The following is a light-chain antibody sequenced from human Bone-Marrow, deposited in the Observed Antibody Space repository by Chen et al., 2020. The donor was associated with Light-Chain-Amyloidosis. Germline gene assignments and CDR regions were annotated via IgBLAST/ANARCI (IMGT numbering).Light chain of an antibody. V-gene: IGLV3-25*03. Sequence: SYELTQPPSVSVSSGPTARITCSGDDLPTKYAYWYQQKPGQAPVLVIHRDTERPSGLSERFSGSSSGTTATLTISGVQAEDEADYHCQSADSSGTYEVIFGGGTKLTVL. CDR1: DLPTKY. J-gene: IGLJ2*01. CDR3: QSADSSGTYEVI. CDR2: RDT.